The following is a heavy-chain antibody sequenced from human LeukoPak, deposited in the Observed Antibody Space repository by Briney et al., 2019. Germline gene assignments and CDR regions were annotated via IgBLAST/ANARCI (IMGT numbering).Heavy chain of an antibody. Sequence: SETLSLTCTVSGGSISSYYWSWIRQPPGKGLEWIGYIYYSGSTDYNPSLKSRVTISVDTSKNQFSLKLSSVTAADTAVYYCATRGAAGYYNYWGQGTLVTVSS. J-gene: IGHJ4*02. CDR2: IYYSGST. D-gene: IGHD3-9*01. CDR3: ATRGAAGYYNY. CDR1: GGSISSYY. V-gene: IGHV4-59*01.